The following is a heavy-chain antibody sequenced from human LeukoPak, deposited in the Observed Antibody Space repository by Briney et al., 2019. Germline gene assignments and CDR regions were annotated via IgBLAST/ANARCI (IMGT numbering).Heavy chain of an antibody. J-gene: IGHJ6*02. Sequence: QPGGSLRLSCAASGFTFSSYSMTWVRQAPGKGLEWVSYISSSSSTIYYADSVKGRFTISRGNAKNSLYLQMNSLRAEDTAVYYCARQRGDYYYYYGMDVWGQGTTVTVSS. CDR2: ISSSSSTI. V-gene: IGHV3-48*01. CDR3: ARQRGDYYYYYGMDV. CDR1: GFTFSSYS.